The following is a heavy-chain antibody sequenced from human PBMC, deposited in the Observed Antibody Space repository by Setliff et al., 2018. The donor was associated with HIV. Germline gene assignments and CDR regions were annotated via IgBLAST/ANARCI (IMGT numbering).Heavy chain of an antibody. CDR3: AAGLNYYDRSGLGA. D-gene: IGHD3-22*01. CDR1: GGTFSTYA. CDR2: IAPVFGIG. Sequence: ASVKVSCKASGGTFSTYAISWVRQAPGQGLEWMGGIAPVFGIGRSPQKFQGRVIITAGESTSTAYMELSSLTSGDTAVYYCAAGLNYYDRSGLGAWGQGTLVTVSS. V-gene: IGHV1-69*13. J-gene: IGHJ5*02.